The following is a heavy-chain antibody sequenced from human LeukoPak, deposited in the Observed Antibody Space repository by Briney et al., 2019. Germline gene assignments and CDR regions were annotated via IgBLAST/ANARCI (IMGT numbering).Heavy chain of an antibody. CDR2: ISAYNGNT. CDR3: ARDRGRGIAAAGTFNFDY. D-gene: IGHD6-13*01. V-gene: IGHV1-18*01. CDR1: GYTFTSYG. Sequence: GASVKVSCKASGYTFTSYGISWVRQAPGQGLEWMGWISAYNGNTNYAQKLQGRVTMTTDTSTSTAYMELRSLRSDDTAVYYCARDRGRGIAAAGTFNFDYWGQGTLVTVSS. J-gene: IGHJ4*02.